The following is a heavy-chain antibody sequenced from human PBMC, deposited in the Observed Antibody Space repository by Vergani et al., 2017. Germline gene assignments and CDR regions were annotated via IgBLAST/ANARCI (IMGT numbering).Heavy chain of an antibody. V-gene: IGHV3-23*01. CDR3: AKRIAVAGRKYYGIDV. CDR2: ISGSGGST. CDR1: GFTFSSYA. Sequence: EVQLLESGGGLVQPGGSLRLSCAASGFTFSSYAMCWVRQAPGKGLEWVTTISGSGGSTYYADSVKGRFTISRDNSKNTLYLQMNSLRAEDTAVYYCAKRIAVAGRKYYGIDVWGQGTTVTVSS. D-gene: IGHD6-19*01. J-gene: IGHJ6*02.